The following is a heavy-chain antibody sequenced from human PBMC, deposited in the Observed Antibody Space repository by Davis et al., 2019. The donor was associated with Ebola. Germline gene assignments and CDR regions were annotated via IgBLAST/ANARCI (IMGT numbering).Heavy chain of an antibody. CDR2: INWDGGST. V-gene: IGHV3-20*04. CDR3: ARDRNWGSERRRYFDL. Sequence: GESLKISCAASGFTFDDYGMSWVRQAPGKGLEWVSDINWDGGSTGYVDSVKGRFTISRDNAKNSLFLQMNSLRAEDTDLYYCARDRNWGSERRRYFDLWGRGTLVTVSS. D-gene: IGHD7-27*01. CDR1: GFTFDDYG. J-gene: IGHJ2*01.